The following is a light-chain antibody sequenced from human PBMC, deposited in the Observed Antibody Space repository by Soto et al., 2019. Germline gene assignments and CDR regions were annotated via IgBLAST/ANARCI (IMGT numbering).Light chain of an antibody. Sequence: EIVLTQSPATLSLSLGETATLSCRASQSVGSYLAWYQQKPGQAPRLLIYDASTRATGIPARFSGSGSGTDFTLPISSREPEDFAVDYCQQRTNSPPVTFGGGTKVEIK. CDR2: DAS. V-gene: IGKV3-11*01. CDR1: QSVGSY. J-gene: IGKJ4*01. CDR3: QQRTNSPPVT.